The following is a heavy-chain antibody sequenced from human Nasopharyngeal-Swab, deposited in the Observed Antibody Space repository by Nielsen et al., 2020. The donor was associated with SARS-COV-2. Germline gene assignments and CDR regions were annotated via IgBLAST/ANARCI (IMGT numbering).Heavy chain of an antibody. CDR1: GYSFTSYW. V-gene: IGHV5-51*01. Sequence: GESLKSNCKGSGYSFTSYWIGRGRQTPGKGLEWMGIINPGDSDTRYSPSFQGQVTISADKSISTAYLQWSSLKASDTAMYYCARRTVAYCGGDCYSVAFDIWGQGTMVTVSS. D-gene: IGHD2-21*01. CDR2: INPGDSDT. CDR3: ARRTVAYCGGDCYSVAFDI. J-gene: IGHJ3*02.